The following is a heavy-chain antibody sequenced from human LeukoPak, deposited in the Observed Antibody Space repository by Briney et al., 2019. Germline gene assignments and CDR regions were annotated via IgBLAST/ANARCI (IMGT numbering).Heavy chain of an antibody. J-gene: IGHJ4*02. Sequence: PGGSLRLSCAASGFTFSSYGMHWVRQAPGKGLEWVSSISNSGAYIYYADSVKGRFTISRDNAKSSLYLQMNSLRAEDTAVYYCATRYCSSSTCYAFDYWGQGTLVTVSS. CDR1: GFTFSSYG. CDR2: ISNSGAYI. CDR3: ATRYCSSSTCYAFDY. D-gene: IGHD2-2*01. V-gene: IGHV3-21*01.